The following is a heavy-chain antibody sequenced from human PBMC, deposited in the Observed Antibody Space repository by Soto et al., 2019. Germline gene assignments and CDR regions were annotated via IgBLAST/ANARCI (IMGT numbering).Heavy chain of an antibody. CDR2: TGTGSGATT. CDR1: GFTFSSYA. J-gene: IGHJ4*02. CDR3: AKDLDCSIRCSKSYDQ. V-gene: IGHV3-23*01. Sequence: GGSLRLSCAASGFTFSSYAMNWVRQAPGKGLEWVSVTGTGSGATTYYADSVKGRFTISRDNSKNTLYLQMNSLRNEDTAVYYCAKDLDCSIRCSKSYDQWGQGTLVTVSS. D-gene: IGHD2-21*01.